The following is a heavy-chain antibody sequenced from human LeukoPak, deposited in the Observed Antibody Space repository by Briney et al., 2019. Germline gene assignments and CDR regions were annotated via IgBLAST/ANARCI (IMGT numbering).Heavy chain of an antibody. V-gene: IGHV3-48*03. CDR1: GFTFSSYE. CDR3: ARDSRDGYNSRGDY. CDR2: ISSSGSTI. Sequence: PGGSLRLSCAASGFTFSSYEMNWVRQAPGKGLEWVSYISSSGSTIYYADSVKGRFTISRDNAKNSLYLQMNSLRAEDTAVYYCARDSRDGYNSRGDYWGQGTLVTVS. D-gene: IGHD5-24*01. J-gene: IGHJ4*02.